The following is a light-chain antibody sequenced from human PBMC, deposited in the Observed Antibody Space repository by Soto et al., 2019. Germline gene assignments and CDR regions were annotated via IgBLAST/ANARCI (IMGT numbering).Light chain of an antibody. Sequence: DIPMTQSPSTLSASVRDRVTITCRASQSISSWLAWYQQKPGKAPKLLIYKASSLESGVPSRFSGSGSGTEFTLTISSLQPDDFATYYCQQYNSYPSFGGGTKVEIK. J-gene: IGKJ4*01. CDR1: QSISSW. CDR2: KAS. CDR3: QQYNSYPS. V-gene: IGKV1-5*03.